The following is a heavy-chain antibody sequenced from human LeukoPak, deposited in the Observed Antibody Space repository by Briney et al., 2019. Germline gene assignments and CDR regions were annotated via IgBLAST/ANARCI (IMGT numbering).Heavy chain of an antibody. J-gene: IGHJ5*02. CDR1: GDSITNSY. D-gene: IGHD3/OR15-3a*01. V-gene: IGHV4-59*13. CDR3: ARAVQWTGGPVPAAWFAP. CDR2: IYYNGST. Sequence: KPSETLSLTCSVSGDSITNSYWSWIRQPPGKRLEWIGYIYYNGSTTYNPSLRSRVTISVDTSRRHFSLNLISVTAADTAVYYCARAVQWTGGPVPAAWFAPWGQGYLVTVSS.